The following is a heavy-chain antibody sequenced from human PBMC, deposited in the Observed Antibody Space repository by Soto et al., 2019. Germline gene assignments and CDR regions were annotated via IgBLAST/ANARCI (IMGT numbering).Heavy chain of an antibody. CDR1: GGSISSGGYY. D-gene: IGHD3-16*01. V-gene: IGHV4-31*03. Sequence: QVQLQESGPGLVKPSQTLSLTCTVSGGSISSGGYYWSWIRQHPGKGLEWIGYIYYSGSTYGNPSLKSRVTISVDTSKNQFSLKLSSVTAADTAVYYCARGYYDYVWGTYFGYGRYFDLWGRGTLVTVSS. J-gene: IGHJ2*01. CDR3: ARGYYDYVWGTYFGYGRYFDL. CDR2: IYYSGST.